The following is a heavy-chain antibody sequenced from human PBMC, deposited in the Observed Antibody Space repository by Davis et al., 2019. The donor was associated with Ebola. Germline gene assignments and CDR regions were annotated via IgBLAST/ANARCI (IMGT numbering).Heavy chain of an antibody. CDR3: ARGRGHYESSGGDY. D-gene: IGHD3-22*01. Sequence: ASVTVSCKASGYTFTSDDINWVRQATGQGLEWMGIINPSGGSTSYAQKFQGRVTMTRDTSTRTVYMELSSLTSEDTAVYYCARGRGHYESSGGDYWGQGTLVTVSS. J-gene: IGHJ4*02. CDR2: INPSGGST. V-gene: IGHV1-46*01. CDR1: GYTFTSDD.